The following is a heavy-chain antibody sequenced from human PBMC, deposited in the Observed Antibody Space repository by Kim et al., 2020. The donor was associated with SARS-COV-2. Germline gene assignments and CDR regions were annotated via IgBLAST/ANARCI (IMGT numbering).Heavy chain of an antibody. Sequence: SETLSLTCAVSGVSITIDDYSWSWIRQPPGKGLEWIGYIYHSGRAFYNSSLKSRVAMSVDTSVDQFSLRLSSVTAADTAVYYCAGERGYGHHDYWGQGMLVTVSS. V-gene: IGHV4-30-2*01. CDR2: IYHSGRA. CDR3: AGERGYGHHDY. J-gene: IGHJ4*02. D-gene: IGHD5-12*01. CDR1: GVSITIDDYS.